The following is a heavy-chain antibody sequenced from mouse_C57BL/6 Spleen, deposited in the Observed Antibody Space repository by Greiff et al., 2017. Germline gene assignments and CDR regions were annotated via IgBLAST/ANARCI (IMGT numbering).Heavy chain of an antibody. CDR2: INPNNGGT. J-gene: IGHJ4*01. V-gene: IGHV1-18*01. D-gene: IGHD1-1*01. CDR3: ARGAYGYGSTYYAMDY. Sequence: VQLQQSGPELVKPGASVKISCKASGYTFTDYNMDWVKQSHGKSLEWIGDINPNNGGTIYNQKFKGKATLTVDKSSSTAYMELRSLTSEDTAVYYCARGAYGYGSTYYAMDYWGQGTSVTVSS. CDR1: GYTFTDYN.